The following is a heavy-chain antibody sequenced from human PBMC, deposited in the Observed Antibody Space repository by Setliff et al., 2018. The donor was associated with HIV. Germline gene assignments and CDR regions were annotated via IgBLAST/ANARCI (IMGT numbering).Heavy chain of an antibody. D-gene: IGHD3-22*01. Sequence: SETLSLTCTVSGDSISGAGFYWTWIRQLPGKGLEWIGSTYYSGSTYYNPSLKSRVTISLGTSRWQFSLTLNSVSAADTAVYFCAREAMYYYDTSGHPQGFDYWGQGTLVTVPQ. CDR1: GDSISGAGFY. CDR2: TYYSGST. V-gene: IGHV4-31*02. J-gene: IGHJ4*02. CDR3: AREAMYYYDTSGHPQGFDY.